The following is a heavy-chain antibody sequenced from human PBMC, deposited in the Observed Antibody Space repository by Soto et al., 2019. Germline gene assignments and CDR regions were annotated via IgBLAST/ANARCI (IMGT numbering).Heavy chain of an antibody. V-gene: IGHV4-31*03. CDR2: IYYSGST. J-gene: IGHJ4*02. CDR3: ARVNYSSGWDYFDY. D-gene: IGHD6-19*01. Sequence: QVQLQESGPGLVKPSQTLSLTCTVSGGSISSGGYYWSWIRQHPGKGLEWIGYIYYSGSTYYNPSLKSRVTXXVXTXMNQFSLKLSSVTAADTAVYYCARVNYSSGWDYFDYWGQGTLVTVSS. CDR1: GGSISSGGYY.